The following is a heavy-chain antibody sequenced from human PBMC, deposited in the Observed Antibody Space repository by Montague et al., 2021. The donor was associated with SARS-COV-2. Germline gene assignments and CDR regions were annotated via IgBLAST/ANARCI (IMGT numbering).Heavy chain of an antibody. CDR3: ARRVTRGAFDV. V-gene: IGHV4-39*01. D-gene: IGHD1-1*01. CDR2: IYYRGAS. Sequence: SETRSLTCIVSGGSINSSTYYWAWIRQPPGKGLEWVATIYYRGASWSDPSLRSRVTISADASRNQFNLKLTSVPAADMGLYYCARRVTRGAFDVWGQGTMVTVSS. CDR1: GGSINSSTYY. J-gene: IGHJ3*01.